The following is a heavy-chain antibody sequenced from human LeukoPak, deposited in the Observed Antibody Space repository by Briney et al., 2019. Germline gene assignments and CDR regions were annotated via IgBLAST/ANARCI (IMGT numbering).Heavy chain of an antibody. Sequence: PGGSLRLSCSASGFTFSNYAMTWVRQAPGKGLEWVSVISGSGGSTDYADSVKGRFTISRDNAKSFLYLQMNSLRVEDTAVYHCVRQAGRAGGQWGQGTLIAVSS. V-gene: IGHV3-23*01. J-gene: IGHJ4*02. CDR3: VRQAGRAGGQ. CDR1: GFTFSNYA. D-gene: IGHD3-10*01. CDR2: ISGSGGST.